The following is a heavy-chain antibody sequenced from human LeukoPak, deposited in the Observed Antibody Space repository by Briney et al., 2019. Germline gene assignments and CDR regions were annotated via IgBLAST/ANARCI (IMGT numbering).Heavy chain of an antibody. CDR3: ARGGGYCRGGSCYQPLAL. CDR1: KFTSEDYG. CDR2: INWNGGST. V-gene: IGHV3-20*01. J-gene: IGHJ2*01. Sequence: GGSLRLSRATSKFTSEDYGMSWVRQGPGKGLEWVSGINWNGGSTDYADSVKGRFTISRDNAKKFLYLQMNSLRAEDTALYHCARGGGYCRGGSCYQPLALWGRGTLVTVSS. D-gene: IGHD2-15*01.